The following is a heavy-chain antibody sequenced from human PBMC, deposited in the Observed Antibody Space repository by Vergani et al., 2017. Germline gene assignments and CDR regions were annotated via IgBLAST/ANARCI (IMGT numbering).Heavy chain of an antibody. CDR1: GGSMSGYY. CDR3: GRVADFYCLGSRLLDL. J-gene: IGHJ5*02. CDR2: MYHSGST. Sequence: QVRLQESGPGLVKPSETLSLTCSVSGGSMSGYYWRLIRQPPGKELEWVGYMYHSGSTNYNPSLDTRVTISGDTSKNQFSLKPNSVTAADTAVYYLGRVADFYCLGSRLLDLGGQGILVTVSS. D-gene: IGHD3-10*01. V-gene: IGHV4-59*01.